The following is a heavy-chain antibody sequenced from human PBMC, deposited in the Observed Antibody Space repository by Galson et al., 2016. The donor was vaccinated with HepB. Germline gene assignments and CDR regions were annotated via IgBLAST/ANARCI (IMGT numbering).Heavy chain of an antibody. J-gene: IGHJ4*02. CDR1: GYTLSDHY. Sequence: SLRLSCAASGYTLSDHYMDWARQAPGKGLEWVAIIWYDGSNKYYADSVKGLFTISRDNSKNKLYLQMNSLRAEATAVYYCSRESPSGSYYVLDYWGQGTLVTVSS. CDR2: IWYDGSNK. D-gene: IGHD1-26*01. V-gene: IGHV3-33*08. CDR3: SRESPSGSYYVLDY.